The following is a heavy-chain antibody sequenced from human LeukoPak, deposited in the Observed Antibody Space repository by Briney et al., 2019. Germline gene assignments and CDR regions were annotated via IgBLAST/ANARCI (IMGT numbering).Heavy chain of an antibody. CDR1: GFTFSSYD. CDR2: SGTAGDT. D-gene: IGHD6-19*01. CDR3: ARGGGAVAGTRFVAFDI. Sequence: GGSLRLSCAASGFTFSSYDMHWVRQATGKGLDWVSASGTAGDTYYPGSVKGRFTISRENAKNSLYLQMNSLRAGDTAVYYCARGGGAVAGTRFVAFDIWGQGTMVTVSS. J-gene: IGHJ3*02. V-gene: IGHV3-13*01.